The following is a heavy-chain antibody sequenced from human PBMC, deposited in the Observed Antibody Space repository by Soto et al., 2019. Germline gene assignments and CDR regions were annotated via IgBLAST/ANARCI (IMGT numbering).Heavy chain of an antibody. Sequence: SETLSLTCTVSGGSISSGGYYWTWIRQHPGKGLEWIGHIYYSGSTNHNPSLKSRVTISLDTSQNQFSLKLTSVTAADTAVYYCARSTSMHAFDIWGQGTTVTVSS. CDR3: ARSTSMHAFDI. V-gene: IGHV4-31*03. J-gene: IGHJ3*02. CDR1: GGSISSGGYY. CDR2: IYYSGST.